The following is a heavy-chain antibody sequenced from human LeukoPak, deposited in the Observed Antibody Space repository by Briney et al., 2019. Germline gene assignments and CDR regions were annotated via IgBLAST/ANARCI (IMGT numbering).Heavy chain of an antibody. CDR3: ARDRMGLSGSYRDDY. V-gene: IGHV4-59*01. CDR1: GGAFSGYY. CDR2: IYYSGST. D-gene: IGHD1-26*01. J-gene: IGHJ4*02. Sequence: SETLSLTCVVYGGAFSGYYWSWIRQPPGKGLEWIGYIYYSGSTNYNPSLKSRVTISVDTSKNQFSLKLSSVTAADTAVYYCARDRMGLSGSYRDDYWGQGTLVTVSS.